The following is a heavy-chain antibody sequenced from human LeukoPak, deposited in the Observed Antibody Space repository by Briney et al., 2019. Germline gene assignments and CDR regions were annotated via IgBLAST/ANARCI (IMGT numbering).Heavy chain of an antibody. CDR1: GYTFTSYD. CDR3: ARVYDSSGHYPIDY. V-gene: IGHV1-8*01. J-gene: IGHJ4*02. Sequence: ASVKVSCKASGYTFTSYDINWVRQATGQGLEWMGWMNPNSDNTGYARKFQGRVTITRNTSISTAYMELSSLRSEDTAVYYCARVYDSSGHYPIDYWGQGTLVTVSS. CDR2: MNPNSDNT. D-gene: IGHD3-22*01.